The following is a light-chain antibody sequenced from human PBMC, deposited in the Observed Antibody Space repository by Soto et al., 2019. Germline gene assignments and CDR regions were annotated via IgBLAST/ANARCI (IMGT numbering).Light chain of an antibody. J-gene: IGKJ1*01. V-gene: IGKV1-5*03. CDR3: QQYDSYSLRT. CDR1: QTITTS. Sequence: DIQMTQSPSTLSASVGDRVTITCRASQTITTSWAWYQQKPGKAPKLLIYKASSLESGVPSRFSGSGSGTEFTLTISSLQPDDFATYYCQQYDSYSLRTFGQGTKVEI. CDR2: KAS.